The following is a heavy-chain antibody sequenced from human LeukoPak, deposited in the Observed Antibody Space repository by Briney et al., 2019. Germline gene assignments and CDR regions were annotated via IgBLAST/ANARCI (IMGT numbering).Heavy chain of an antibody. Sequence: PGGSLRLSCAASGITFDDYAMTWVRQAPGKGLEWVSGINWNGGSTGYADSVKGRFTISRDNAKNSLYLQMNSLRAEDTAFYYCARDRIVGATSPGGYWGQGTLVTASS. J-gene: IGHJ4*02. CDR3: ARDRIVGATSPGGY. CDR1: GITFDDYA. V-gene: IGHV3-20*04. D-gene: IGHD1-26*01. CDR2: INWNGGST.